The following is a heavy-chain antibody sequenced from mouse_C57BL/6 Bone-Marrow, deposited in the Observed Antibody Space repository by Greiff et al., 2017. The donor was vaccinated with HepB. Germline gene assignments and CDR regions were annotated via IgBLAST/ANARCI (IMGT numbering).Heavy chain of an antibody. CDR1: GYTFTGYW. J-gene: IGHJ3*01. V-gene: IGHV1-9*01. CDR3: ARRRGLNPFAY. Sequence: QVQLQQSGAELMKPGASVKLSCKATGYTFTGYWIEWVKQRPGHGLEWIGEILPGSGSTNYNEKFKGKATFTADTSSNTAYMQISSLTTEDSAIYYCARRRGLNPFAYWGQGTLVTVSA. CDR2: ILPGSGST.